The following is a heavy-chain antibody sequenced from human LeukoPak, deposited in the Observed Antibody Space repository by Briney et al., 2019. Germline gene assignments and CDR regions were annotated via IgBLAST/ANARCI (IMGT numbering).Heavy chain of an antibody. Sequence: GGSLRLSCAASGFTVSSNYMNWVRQAPGKGLEWVSYISSSSSTIYYADSVKGRFTISRDNAKNSLYLQMDSLRAEDTAVYYCARDSPPDNWGQGTLVTVSS. CDR2: ISSSSSTI. CDR3: ARDSPPDN. J-gene: IGHJ4*02. CDR1: GFTVSSNY. V-gene: IGHV3-48*01.